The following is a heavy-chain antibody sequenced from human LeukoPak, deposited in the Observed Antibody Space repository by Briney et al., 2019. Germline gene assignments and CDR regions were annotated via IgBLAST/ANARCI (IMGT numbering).Heavy chain of an antibody. Sequence: PSETLSLTCAVYGGSFSGYYWSWIRQPPGKGLEWIGEINHSGSTNYNPSLKSRVTISVDTSKNQFSLKLSSVTAADTAVYYCAISFRRYYYGSGIYLYFDYWGQGTLVTVSS. J-gene: IGHJ4*02. V-gene: IGHV4-34*01. D-gene: IGHD3-10*01. CDR1: GGSFSGYY. CDR2: INHSGST. CDR3: AISFRRYYYGSGIYLYFDY.